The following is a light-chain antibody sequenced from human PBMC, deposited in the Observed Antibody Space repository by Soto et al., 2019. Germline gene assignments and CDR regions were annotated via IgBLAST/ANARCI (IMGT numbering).Light chain of an antibody. CDR1: QTVSGTY. V-gene: IGKV3-20*01. J-gene: IGKJ1*01. Sequence: IVLTQSQGTRSLSPGERATLSCGASQTVSGTYLAWYQQRPGQAPRLLVYGTSTRAPGIPDRFSGSGSGTHFTLTISSLEAEYFAVDDCQQYSRSWTFGQGTKVDIK. CDR2: GTS. CDR3: QQYSRSWT.